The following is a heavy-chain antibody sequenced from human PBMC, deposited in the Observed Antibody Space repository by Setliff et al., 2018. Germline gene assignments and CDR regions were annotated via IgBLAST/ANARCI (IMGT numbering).Heavy chain of an antibody. CDR3: ARDPIAGDSDAFDI. CDR2: ISGSSRYI. J-gene: IGHJ3*02. Sequence: GGSLRLSCAASGLSFSTYTMNWVRQAPGKGLEWVSSISGSSRYIYYAGSVKGRFTISRDNAKNSLFLQMNSLRAEDTAVYYCARDPIAGDSDAFDIWGQGTKVTVSS. CDR1: GLSFSTYT. D-gene: IGHD7-27*01. V-gene: IGHV3-21*01.